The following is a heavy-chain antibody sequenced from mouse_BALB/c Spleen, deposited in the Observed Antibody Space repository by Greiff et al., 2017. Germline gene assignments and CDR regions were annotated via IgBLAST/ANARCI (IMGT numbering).Heavy chain of an antibody. J-gene: IGHJ4*01. D-gene: IGHD2-14*01. Sequence: EVKLVESGPGLVKPSQSLSLTCTVTGYSITSDYAWNWIRQFPGNKLEWMGYISYSGSTSYNPSLKSRISITRDTSKNQFFLQLNSVTTEDTATYYCAREGRYDVYYAMDYWGQGTSVTVSS. CDR3: AREGRYDVYYAMDY. CDR2: ISYSGST. V-gene: IGHV3-2*02. CDR1: GYSITSDYA.